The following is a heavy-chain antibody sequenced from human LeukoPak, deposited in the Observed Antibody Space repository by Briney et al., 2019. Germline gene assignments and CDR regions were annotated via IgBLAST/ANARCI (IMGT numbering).Heavy chain of an antibody. CDR1: GGSISSYY. V-gene: IGHV4-59*12. D-gene: IGHD6-13*01. Sequence: PSETLSLTCTVSGGSISSYYWKWIRQSPGKGLEWIGYIYYSGSTHYNPSLKRRVTISIDTSKNQFSLRLTSVTAADTAVYYCARRYSSWSSFDYWGQGTLVTVSS. CDR3: ARRYSSWSSFDY. J-gene: IGHJ4*02. CDR2: IYYSGST.